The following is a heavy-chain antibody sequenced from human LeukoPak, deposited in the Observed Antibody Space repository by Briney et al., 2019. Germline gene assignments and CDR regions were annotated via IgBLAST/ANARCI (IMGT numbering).Heavy chain of an antibody. Sequence: SETLSLTCTVSGGSSSSSRYYWGWIRQPPGKGLEWIGSIYYSGSTYYNPSLKSRVTISVDPSKNQFSLKLSAVTAADTAVYYCARGLFASYWGQGTLVTVSS. CDR1: GGSSSSSRYY. CDR2: IYYSGST. J-gene: IGHJ4*02. V-gene: IGHV4-39*01. CDR3: ARGLFASY.